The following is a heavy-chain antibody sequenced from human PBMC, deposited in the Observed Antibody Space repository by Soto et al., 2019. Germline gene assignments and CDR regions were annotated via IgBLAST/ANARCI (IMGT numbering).Heavy chain of an antibody. CDR1: GYSFTSYW. Sequence: GESLKISCKGSGYSFTSYWIGWVRQMPGKGLEWMGIIYPGDSDTRYSPSFQGQVTISADKSISTAYLQRSSLKASDTAMYYCARSPMIAWYYFDYWGQGTLVTVS. CDR2: IYPGDSDT. V-gene: IGHV5-51*01. D-gene: IGHD3-22*01. J-gene: IGHJ4*02. CDR3: ARSPMIAWYYFDY.